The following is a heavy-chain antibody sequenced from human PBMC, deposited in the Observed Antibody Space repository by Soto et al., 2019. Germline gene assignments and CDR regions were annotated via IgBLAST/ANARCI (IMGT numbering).Heavy chain of an antibody. J-gene: IGHJ6*02. D-gene: IGHD2-2*01. CDR3: AIGYCSSTSCSGMDV. V-gene: IGHV1-46*01. CDR1: GYTFTSYY. CDR2: INPSGGST. Sequence: SVKVSCKASGYTFTSYYMHWVRQAPGQGLEWMGIINPSGGSTSYAQKFQGRVTMTRDTSTSTVYMELSSLRSEDTAVYYCAIGYCSSTSCSGMDVWGQGTTVTVSS.